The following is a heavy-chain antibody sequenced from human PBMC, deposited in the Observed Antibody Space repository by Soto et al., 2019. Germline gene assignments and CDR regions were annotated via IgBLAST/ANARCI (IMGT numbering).Heavy chain of an antibody. Sequence: QVQLQQWGAGLLKPSETLSLTCAVYGGSFSGYYWSWIRQPPGKGLEWIGEINHSGSTNYNPSLKGRVTISVGTSKTQFSLKLSSVTAADTAVYFGARVSGIYYNGMDVWGQGATVCVSS. CDR3: ARVSGIYYNGMDV. D-gene: IGHD3-10*01. V-gene: IGHV4-34*01. CDR1: GGSFSGYY. CDR2: INHSGST. J-gene: IGHJ6*02.